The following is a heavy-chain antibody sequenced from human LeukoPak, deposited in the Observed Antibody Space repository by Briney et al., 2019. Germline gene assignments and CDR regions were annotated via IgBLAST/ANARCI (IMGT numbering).Heavy chain of an antibody. CDR3: AREEPAGYGMDV. V-gene: IGHV3-48*03. J-gene: IGHJ6*04. CDR1: GFTFSSYE. CDR2: ISSSGSTI. D-gene: IGHD6-25*01. Sequence: PGGSLRLSCAASGFTFSSYEMNWVRQAPGKGLEWVSYISSSGSTIYYADSVKGRFTIYRDNAKNSLYLQMNSLRAEDTAVYYCAREEPAGYGMDVWGKGTTVTVSS.